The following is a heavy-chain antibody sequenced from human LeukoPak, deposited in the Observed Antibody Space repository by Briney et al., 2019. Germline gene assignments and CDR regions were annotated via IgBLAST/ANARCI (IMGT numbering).Heavy chain of an antibody. Sequence: PGGSLRLSCAASGFTFTSYWMSWVRQTPGKGLEWVAIIKKDGSEKFYVDPVKGRFTISRDNAKNSLYLQMNTLRAEDTAVYFCARGFSYGSDYFDHWGQGTPVTVSS. J-gene: IGHJ4*02. D-gene: IGHD5-18*01. V-gene: IGHV3-7*03. CDR2: IKKDGSEK. CDR1: GFTFTSYW. CDR3: ARGFSYGSDYFDH.